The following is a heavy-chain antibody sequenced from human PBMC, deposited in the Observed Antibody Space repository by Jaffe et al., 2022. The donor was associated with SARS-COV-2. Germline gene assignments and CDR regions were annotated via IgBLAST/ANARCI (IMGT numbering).Heavy chain of an antibody. CDR3: ASRVSDSGYCSSTSCRGTIVDY. J-gene: IGHJ4*02. V-gene: IGHV1-69*02. CDR2: IIPILGIA. CDR1: GGTFSSYT. D-gene: IGHD2-2*03. Sequence: QVQLVQSGAEVKKPGSSVKVSCKASGGTFSSYTISWVRQAPGQGLEWMGRIIPILGIANYAQKFQGRVTITADKSTSTAYMELSSLRSEDTAVYYCASRVSDSGYCSSTSCRGTIVDYWGQGTLVTVSS.